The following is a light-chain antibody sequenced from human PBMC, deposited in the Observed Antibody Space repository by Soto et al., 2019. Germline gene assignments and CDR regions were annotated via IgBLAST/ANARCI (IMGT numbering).Light chain of an antibody. CDR3: QQSYSTPWT. V-gene: IGKV1-39*01. Sequence: DIQMTQSPSTLSASVGDRVTITCRASQSISNWLAWYQQKPGKAPKLLMYAASSLQSGVPSRFSGSGSGTDFTLTISSLQPEDFATYYCQQSYSTPWTFGQGTKVEIK. CDR1: QSISNW. J-gene: IGKJ1*01. CDR2: AAS.